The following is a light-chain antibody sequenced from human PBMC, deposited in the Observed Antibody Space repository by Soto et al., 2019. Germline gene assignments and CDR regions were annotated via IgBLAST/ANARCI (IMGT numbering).Light chain of an antibody. CDR3: QQRSNWPL. J-gene: IGKJ3*01. CDR2: DAS. V-gene: IGKV3-11*01. CDR1: QSVSSY. Sequence: EIVLTQSPATLSLSPGERATLSCRASQSVSSYLAWYQQKPGQAPRLLIYDASNRATGIPARFSGSWSGTDFTLTISSLVPEDFAVYYCQQRSNWPLFGPGTKVDIK.